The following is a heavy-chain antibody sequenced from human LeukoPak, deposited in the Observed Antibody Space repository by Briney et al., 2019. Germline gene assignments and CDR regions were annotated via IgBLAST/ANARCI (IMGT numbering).Heavy chain of an antibody. V-gene: IGHV1-46*01. D-gene: IGHD6-19*01. Sequence: RASVKVSCKASGYTFTSYYMHWMRQAPGQGLEWMGIINPSGGSTSYAQKFQGRVTITRDTSTSSVYMELSSLRSEDTAVYYCARDFGREQWLVGVAFDIWGQGTMVTVSS. J-gene: IGHJ3*02. CDR1: GYTFTSYY. CDR3: ARDFGREQWLVGVAFDI. CDR2: INPSGGST.